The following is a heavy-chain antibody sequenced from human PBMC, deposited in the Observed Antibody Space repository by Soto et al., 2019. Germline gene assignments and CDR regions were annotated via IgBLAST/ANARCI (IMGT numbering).Heavy chain of an antibody. CDR2: IDPSDSYT. D-gene: IGHD3-22*01. CDR1: GYSFTSDW. V-gene: IGHV5-10-1*01. Sequence: GESLKISCKASGYSFTSDWINWVRQMPGKGLEWMGKIDPSDSYTNYGPPFQGHVTISADKSITTAYLQWSSLEASDTAMYYCATTLIFPNYYDSSGYLDALDIWGQGTMVTVSS. CDR3: ATTLIFPNYYDSSGYLDALDI. J-gene: IGHJ3*02.